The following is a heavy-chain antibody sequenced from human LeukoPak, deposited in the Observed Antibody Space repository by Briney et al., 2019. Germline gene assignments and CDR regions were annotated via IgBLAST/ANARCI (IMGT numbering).Heavy chain of an antibody. J-gene: IGHJ6*02. CDR3: ARNIAAASGYYYGMDV. V-gene: IGHV3-21*01. D-gene: IGHD6-13*01. CDR2: ISSSSSYI. Sequence: PGGSLSLSCAASGFTFSSYSMNWVRQAPGKGLEWVSSISSSSSYIYYADSVKGRFTISRDNAKNSLYLQMNSLRAEDTAVYYCARNIAAASGYYYGMDVWGQGTAVTVSS. CDR1: GFTFSSYS.